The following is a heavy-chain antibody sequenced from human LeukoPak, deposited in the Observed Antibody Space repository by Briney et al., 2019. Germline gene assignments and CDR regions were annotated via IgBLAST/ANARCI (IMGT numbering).Heavy chain of an antibody. Sequence: ASVKLSCTASGYTFTSYGISWVRQAPGQGLEWMGWISTYNGNTNYAQKLQGRVTVTTDTFTSTAYMELRSLRSDDTAVYYCARVVGTVVTGQIDYWGQGTLVTVSS. CDR2: ISTYNGNT. J-gene: IGHJ4*02. V-gene: IGHV1-18*01. CDR1: GYTFTSYG. D-gene: IGHD4-23*01. CDR3: ARVVGTVVTGQIDY.